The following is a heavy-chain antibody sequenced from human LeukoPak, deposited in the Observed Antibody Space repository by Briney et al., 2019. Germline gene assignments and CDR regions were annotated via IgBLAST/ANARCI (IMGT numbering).Heavy chain of an antibody. D-gene: IGHD3-3*01. Sequence: KTGGSLRLSCAASGFTFSSYSMNWVRQAPGKGLEWVSSISSSSSYIYYADSVKGRFTISRNNAKNSLYLQMNSLRAEDTAVYYCAKDSATNYDFWSGYRAFDIWGQGTMVTVSS. CDR1: GFTFSSYS. J-gene: IGHJ3*02. CDR2: ISSSSSYI. CDR3: AKDSATNYDFWSGYRAFDI. V-gene: IGHV3-21*04.